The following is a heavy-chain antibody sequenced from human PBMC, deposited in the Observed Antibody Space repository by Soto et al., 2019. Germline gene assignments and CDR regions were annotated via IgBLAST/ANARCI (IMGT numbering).Heavy chain of an antibody. V-gene: IGHV4-39*01. CDR3: ARHNGPLYVGYYYDMDV. D-gene: IGHD3-16*01. CDR1: GGSISSSSYF. CDR2: IYYSGST. J-gene: IGHJ6*02. Sequence: SETLSLTCSVSGGSISSSSYFWGWIRQPPGKGLEWIGSIYYSGSTYYNPSLKSRVTVSVDTSKNQFSLKLSSVTAADTAVYYCARHNGPLYVGYYYDMDVWGQGTTVTVSS.